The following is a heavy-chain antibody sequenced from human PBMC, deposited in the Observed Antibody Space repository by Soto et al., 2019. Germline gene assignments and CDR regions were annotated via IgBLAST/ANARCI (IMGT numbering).Heavy chain of an antibody. V-gene: IGHV6-1*01. Sequence: PSQTLSLTCAISGDSVSSNSAAWNCIRQCPSRGLEWLGRTYYRSKWYNDYAVSVKSRITINPDTSRNQFSLQLNSVTPADTAVYYCARGDYVSGSPPRFDPWGQGTLVTVSS. CDR3: ARGDYVSGSPPRFDP. J-gene: IGHJ5*02. CDR2: TYYRSKWYN. D-gene: IGHD3-10*01. CDR1: GDSVSSNSAA.